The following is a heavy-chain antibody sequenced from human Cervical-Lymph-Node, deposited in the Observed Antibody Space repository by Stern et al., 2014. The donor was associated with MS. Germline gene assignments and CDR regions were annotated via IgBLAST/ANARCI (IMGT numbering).Heavy chain of an antibody. CDR3: ARGSDWYPLDY. D-gene: IGHD6-19*01. J-gene: IGHJ4*02. Sequence: VQLVESGGGVVQPGRSLRLSCSPSGFVFSTYGMHWVRQAPGKGLEWVALISFDGAKTYYADSVKGRFTISRDNPKNTLYLQMKSLRGEDTAVYYCARGSDWYPLDYWGQGTLVTVSS. CDR2: ISFDGAKT. CDR1: GFVFSTYG. V-gene: IGHV3-30*03.